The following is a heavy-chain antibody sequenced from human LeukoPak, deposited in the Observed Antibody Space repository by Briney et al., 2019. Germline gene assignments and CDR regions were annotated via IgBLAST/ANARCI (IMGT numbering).Heavy chain of an antibody. Sequence: SETLSLTCTVSGGSISSYYWSWIRQPAGKGLEWIGRIYTSGSTNYDPSLKSRVTMSVDTPTNQFSLKLSSVTVADSAVYYCARGIRAGYYYYYYMDVWGKGTTVTVSS. D-gene: IGHD5-18*01. V-gene: IGHV4-4*07. J-gene: IGHJ6*03. CDR2: IYTSGST. CDR1: GGSISSYY. CDR3: ARGIRAGYYYYYYMDV.